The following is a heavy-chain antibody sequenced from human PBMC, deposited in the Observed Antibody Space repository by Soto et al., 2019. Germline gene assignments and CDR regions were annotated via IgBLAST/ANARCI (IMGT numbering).Heavy chain of an antibody. V-gene: IGHV4-30-2*01. D-gene: IGHD3-9*01. Sequence: SETLSLTCAVSGGSISSGGYSWSWIRQPPGKGLEWIGYIYHSGSTYYNPSLKSRVTISVDRSKNQFSLKLSSVTAADTAVYYCARGGRLGYYGMDVWGQGTTVTVSS. CDR2: IYHSGST. CDR3: ARGGRLGYYGMDV. CDR1: GGSISSGGYS. J-gene: IGHJ6*02.